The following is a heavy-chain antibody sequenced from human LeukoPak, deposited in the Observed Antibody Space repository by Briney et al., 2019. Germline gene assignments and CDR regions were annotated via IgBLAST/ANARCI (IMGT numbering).Heavy chain of an antibody. V-gene: IGHV4-4*07. D-gene: IGHD3-9*01. CDR1: GGSISSYY. J-gene: IGHJ6*04. CDR2: IYTSGST. Sequence: SETLSLTCTVSGGSISSYYWSWIRQPAGKGLEWIGRIYTSGSTNYNPSLKSRVTMSVDTSKNQFSLKLSSVTAADTAVYYCARDGYDILTGYYSADVWGKGTTVTISS. CDR3: ARDGYDILTGYYSADV.